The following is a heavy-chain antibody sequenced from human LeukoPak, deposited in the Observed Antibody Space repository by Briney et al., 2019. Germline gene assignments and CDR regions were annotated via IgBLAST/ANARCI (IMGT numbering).Heavy chain of an antibody. CDR1: GFTFSSYG. V-gene: IGHV3-33*01. J-gene: IGHJ4*02. Sequence: PGGSLRLSCAASGFTFSSYGMHLGRQAPGKGLGGVAVIWYDGSNKYYADSVKGRFTISRDNSKNTLYLQMNSLRAEDTAVYYCATQLTGTTVGYFDYWGQGTLVTVSS. CDR3: ATQLTGTTVGYFDY. CDR2: IWYDGSNK. D-gene: IGHD1-7*01.